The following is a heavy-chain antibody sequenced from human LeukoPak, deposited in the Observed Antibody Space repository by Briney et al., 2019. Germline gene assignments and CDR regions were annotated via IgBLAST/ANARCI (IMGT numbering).Heavy chain of an antibody. Sequence: PGGSLRLSCAASGFTFSGSAMHWVRQAPGKGLEWVAFIRNDGSNKYYADSVKGRFTISRDNSKNTLYLQMNSLRAEDTAVYYCAKLLSNSGRFLYWGQGTLVTVSS. CDR1: GFTFSGSA. V-gene: IGHV3-30*02. CDR2: IRNDGSNK. D-gene: IGHD4-23*01. CDR3: AKLLSNSGRFLY. J-gene: IGHJ4*02.